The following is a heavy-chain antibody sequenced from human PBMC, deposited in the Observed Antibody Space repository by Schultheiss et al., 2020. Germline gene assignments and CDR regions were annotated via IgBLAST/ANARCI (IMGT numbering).Heavy chain of an antibody. CDR3: ARAGNYDILTGHPAYFDY. Sequence: SETLSLTCTVSGGSISSGSYYWGWIRQPPGKGLEWIGTICHCGSTYYNPSLKSQVTISVDTSKNQFSLKLSSVTAADTAVYYCARAGNYDILTGHPAYFDYWGQGTLVTVSS. V-gene: IGHV4-39*07. J-gene: IGHJ4*02. CDR2: ICHCGST. D-gene: IGHD3-9*01. CDR1: GGSISSGSYY.